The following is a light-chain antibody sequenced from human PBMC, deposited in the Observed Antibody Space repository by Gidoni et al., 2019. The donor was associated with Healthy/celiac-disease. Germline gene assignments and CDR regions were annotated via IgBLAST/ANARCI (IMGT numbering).Light chain of an antibody. CDR2: KAS. CDR1: RTISNW. J-gene: IGKJ5*01. CDR3: QQYNSYSLT. V-gene: IGKV1-5*03. Sequence: DIQMTQSPSTLSASVGDRVTITCRASRTISNWLAWYQQKPGNAPKVLIYKASSLESGVPSRFSGSGSGTEFTLTISSLQPDDFATYYCQQYNSYSLTFGQGTRLEIK.